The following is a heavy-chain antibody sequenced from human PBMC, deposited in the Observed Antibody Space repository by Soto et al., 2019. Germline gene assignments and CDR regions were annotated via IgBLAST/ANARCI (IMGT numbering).Heavy chain of an antibody. D-gene: IGHD6-13*01. CDR2: IKQDGRVK. CDR3: AWLARCSWYAYECDY. Sequence: PGGSLRLSGAVSGLTFSSYWMSWVRQAPGKAREWVATIKQDGRVKYYVDSVKGRLTISTANAKNSLSLQMTSLRAETTAGYSFAWLARCSWYAYECDYWGKGTLVTVSS. V-gene: IGHV3-7*01. CDR1: GLTFSSYW. J-gene: IGHJ4*02.